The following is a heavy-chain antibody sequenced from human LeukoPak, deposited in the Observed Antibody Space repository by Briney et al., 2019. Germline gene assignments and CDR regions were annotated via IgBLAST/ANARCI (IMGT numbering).Heavy chain of an antibody. J-gene: IGHJ4*02. CDR1: GYSFTSYW. CDR2: IYPGDSDT. V-gene: IGHV5-51*01. D-gene: IGHD5-12*01. Sequence: GESLKISCKGSGYSFTSYWIGWVRQMPGKGLEWMGIIYPGDSDTRYSPSFQGQVTISADKSISTAYLQWSSLKASDTAMYYCARGTRGYSGYDSDFDYWGQGTLVTVSS. CDR3: ARGTRGYSGYDSDFDY.